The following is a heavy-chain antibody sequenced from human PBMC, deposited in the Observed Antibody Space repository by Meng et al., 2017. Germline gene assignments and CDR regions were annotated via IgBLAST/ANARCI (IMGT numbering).Heavy chain of an antibody. V-gene: IGHV6-1*01. CDR2: TYYRSKWYN. CDR1: GDSVTSNSAA. J-gene: IGHJ6*02. Sequence: SETLSLTCAISGDSVTSNSAAWNWIRQSPSRGLEWLGRTYYRSKWYNDYAVSVKSRITINPDTSKNQFSLQLNSVTPEDTAVYYCARSALRDYGMDVWGQGTTVTVSS. CDR3: ARSALRDYGMDV.